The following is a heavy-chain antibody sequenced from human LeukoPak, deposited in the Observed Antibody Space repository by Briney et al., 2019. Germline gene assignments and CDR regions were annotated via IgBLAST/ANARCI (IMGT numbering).Heavy chain of an antibody. CDR3: ARGELSENFHY. Sequence: GGSLRLSCAASGFTFSSYSMNWVRQAPGKGLEWVSYITTRSAIYYADSVKGRFTISRDNAKDSLYLQMNSLRAEDTAVYYCARGELSENFHYWGQGTLVTVSS. J-gene: IGHJ1*01. D-gene: IGHD2/OR15-2a*01. V-gene: IGHV3-48*01. CDR2: ITTRSAI. CDR1: GFTFSSYS.